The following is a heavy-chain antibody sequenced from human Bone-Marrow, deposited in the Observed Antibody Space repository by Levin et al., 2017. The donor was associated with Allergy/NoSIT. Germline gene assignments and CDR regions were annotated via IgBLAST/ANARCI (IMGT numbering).Heavy chain of an antibody. D-gene: IGHD2-2*01. CDR3: AKCGCSSTTCYIGADWFDP. CDR2: INPNSGGT. V-gene: IGHV1-2*02. CDR1: GYTFTDYY. J-gene: IGHJ5*02. Sequence: PGASVKVSCTASGYTFTDYYIHWVRQAPGQGLEWMGWINPNSGGTDYAQNFQDRVTMTRDTSITTAYMELNRLRSDDTAVYYCAKCGCSSTTCYIGADWFDPWGQGTLVTVSS.